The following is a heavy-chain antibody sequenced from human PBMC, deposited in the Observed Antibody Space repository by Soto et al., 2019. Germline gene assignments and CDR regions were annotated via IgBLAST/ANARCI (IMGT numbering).Heavy chain of an antibody. D-gene: IGHD3-10*01. Sequence: PGWSLRLSCAASGFTFSYYDMNWVRQAPGQGLEWISYISGRDDTTYYADSVEGRFTVSRDNGKKSLFLQMNSLREEDTAMYYCATGYYGSGSYYGVGHWGQGTLVTVSS. V-gene: IGHV3-48*02. CDR3: ATGYYGSGSYYGVGH. CDR2: ISGRDDTT. CDR1: GFTFSYYD. J-gene: IGHJ4*02.